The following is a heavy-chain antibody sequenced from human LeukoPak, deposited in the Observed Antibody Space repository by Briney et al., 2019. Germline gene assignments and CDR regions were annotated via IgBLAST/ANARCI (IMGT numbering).Heavy chain of an antibody. D-gene: IGHD3-9*01. Sequence: GGSLRLSCAASGFLVSSNYMSWVRQAPGKGLEWVSVMYSGGAIHYADSVKGRFTISRDNSKNTMSLQMNSLRADDAAVYYCVSHSDTLTSYSFDYWGQGTLVTVSS. CDR2: MYSGGAI. V-gene: IGHV3-53*01. CDR1: GFLVSSNY. CDR3: VSHSDTLTSYSFDY. J-gene: IGHJ4*02.